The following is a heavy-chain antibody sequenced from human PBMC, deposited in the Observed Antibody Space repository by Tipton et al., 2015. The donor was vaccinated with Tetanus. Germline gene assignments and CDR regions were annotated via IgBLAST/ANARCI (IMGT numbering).Heavy chain of an antibody. CDR1: GFAFSAFG. Sequence: SLRLSCAASGFAFSAFGMHWVRQAPGKGLEWVAFISYDGTEKHYVDSVKGRFTISRDNSKNTLYLQMNSLRADDTAVYYCVRRWFGTQYYFGMDVWGQGTTVTVSS. CDR2: ISYDGTEK. J-gene: IGHJ6*02. CDR3: VRRWFGTQYYFGMDV. D-gene: IGHD2/OR15-2a*01. V-gene: IGHV3-30*03.